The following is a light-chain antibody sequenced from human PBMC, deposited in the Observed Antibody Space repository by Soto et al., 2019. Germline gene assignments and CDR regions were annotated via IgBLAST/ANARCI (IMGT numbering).Light chain of an antibody. Sequence: EIVLTQSPANLSLSPGDRATLSCRSSQSVRSVLAWYQQKPGQAPRLLIYEASNRATGIPARFSGSGSGTDFTLTISSLEHEDFAVYYCQQRDNWSSVTFGGGTKVEIK. J-gene: IGKJ4*01. CDR2: EAS. CDR3: QQRDNWSSVT. V-gene: IGKV3-11*01. CDR1: QSVRSV.